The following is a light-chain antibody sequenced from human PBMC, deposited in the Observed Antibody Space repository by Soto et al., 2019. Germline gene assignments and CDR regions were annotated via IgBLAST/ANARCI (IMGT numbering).Light chain of an antibody. J-gene: IGKJ4*01. V-gene: IGKV3-11*01. CDR1: QSVYSY. Sequence: EIVLTQSPATLSLSPGERATLSCRASQSVYSYLAWYQQKPGQVPRLLIYEVSNRATGIPVRFSGSGSGTDFTLTISSLEPEDFAVYYCQQRSNWPLTFGGGTNVEIK. CDR3: QQRSNWPLT. CDR2: EVS.